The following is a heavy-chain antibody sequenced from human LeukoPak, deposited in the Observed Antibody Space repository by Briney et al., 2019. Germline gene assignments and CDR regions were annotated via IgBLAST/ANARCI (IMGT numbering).Heavy chain of an antibody. J-gene: IGHJ6*03. Sequence: PGGSLRLSCAASGFTFSSYNMNWIRQAPGKGLEWVSSITSSSSYIYYADSVKGRFTISRDNAKNSLYLQMNSLRAEDTAVYYCARDPYSGRSGDYYYYYMDVWGKGTTVTISS. CDR3: ARDPYSGRSGDYYYYYMDV. V-gene: IGHV3-21*01. CDR1: GFTFSSYN. CDR2: ITSSSSYI. D-gene: IGHD1-26*01.